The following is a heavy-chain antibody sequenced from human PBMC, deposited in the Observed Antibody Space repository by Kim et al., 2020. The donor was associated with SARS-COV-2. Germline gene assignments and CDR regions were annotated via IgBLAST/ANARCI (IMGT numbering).Heavy chain of an antibody. V-gene: IGHV3-33*01. CDR2: GSNK. D-gene: IGHD3-10*02. J-gene: IGHJ4*02. Sequence: GSNKSYADSTQGRFTICRENSKDTLSLQMNSLRAEDTAVYYGARNMYGDYWGQGTLVTVSS. CDR3: ARNMYGDY.